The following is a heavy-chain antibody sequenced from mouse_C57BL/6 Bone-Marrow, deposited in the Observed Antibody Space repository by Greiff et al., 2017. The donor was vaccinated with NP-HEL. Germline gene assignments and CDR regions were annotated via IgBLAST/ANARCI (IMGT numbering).Heavy chain of an antibody. CDR1: GYTFTSYW. D-gene: IGHD4-1*01. CDR3: AREANWDRYYAMDY. V-gene: IGHV1-50*01. Sequence: VQLQQPGAELVKPGASVKLSCKASGYTFTSYWMQWVKQRPGQGLEWIGEIDTSDSYTNYNQTFKGKATLTVDTSSSTAYMQLSSLTSEDSAVYYCAREANWDRYYAMDYWGQGTSVTVSS. CDR2: IDTSDSYT. J-gene: IGHJ4*01.